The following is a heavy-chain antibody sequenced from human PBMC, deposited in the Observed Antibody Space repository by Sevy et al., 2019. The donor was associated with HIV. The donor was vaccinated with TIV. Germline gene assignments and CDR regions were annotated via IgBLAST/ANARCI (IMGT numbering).Heavy chain of an antibody. CDR2: IKQDGSEK. D-gene: IGHD3-22*01. Sequence: GGSLRLPCAASGFTFSSYWMNWVRQAPGKGLEWVANIKQDGSEKYYVDSVKGRFTISRDNAKNSLYLQMNSLRAEDTAVYYCEGGYYYDSSGYLGYWGQGTLVTVSS. J-gene: IGHJ4*02. CDR3: EGGYYYDSSGYLGY. CDR1: GFTFSSYW. V-gene: IGHV3-7*01.